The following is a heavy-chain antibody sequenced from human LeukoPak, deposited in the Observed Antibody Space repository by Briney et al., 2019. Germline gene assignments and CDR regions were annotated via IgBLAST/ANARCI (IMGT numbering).Heavy chain of an antibody. V-gene: IGHV3-23*01. CDR3: AKDLDFWSGYYTREDY. D-gene: IGHD3-3*01. CDR1: GFTFSSYA. CDR2: ISGSGGST. J-gene: IGHJ4*02. Sequence: GGSLRLSCAASGFTFSSYAMSWVRQAPGKGLEWVSAISGSGGSTYYADSVKGRFTISRDNSKNTLYLQMNSLRAEDTAVYYCAKDLDFWSGYYTREDYWGQGTLVTVSS.